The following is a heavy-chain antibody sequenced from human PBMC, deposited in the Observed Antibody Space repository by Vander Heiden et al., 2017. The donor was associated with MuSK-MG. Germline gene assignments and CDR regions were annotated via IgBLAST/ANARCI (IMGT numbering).Heavy chain of an antibody. Sequence: EVQLVESGGGLVQPGGSLRPSCEASGFIFSANWMNWVRQAPGKGLEWVANIKQDGSEKFYADSVKGRFTISRDNAKNSLFLQMNSLRADDTAVYYCAPSPRRERWFDPWGQGTRVTVSS. D-gene: IGHD1-26*01. CDR1: GFIFSANW. CDR2: IKQDGSEK. CDR3: APSPRRERWFDP. J-gene: IGHJ5*02. V-gene: IGHV3-7*03.